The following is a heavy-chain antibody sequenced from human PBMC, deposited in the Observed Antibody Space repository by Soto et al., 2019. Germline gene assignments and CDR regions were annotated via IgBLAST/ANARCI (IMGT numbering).Heavy chain of an antibody. V-gene: IGHV3-21*01. CDR2: ISRTGDYI. CDR1: GFTFSTYD. CDR3: AREYFAY. J-gene: IGHJ4*02. Sequence: EVQLVESGGGLVKPGGSLRLSCAVSGFTFSTYDMNWVRQAPGKGLEWVASISRTGDYIYYAESVKGRFTSSRDDADYSLHLQMSSLRVEDTAVYYCAREYFAYWGQGTLVTVSP.